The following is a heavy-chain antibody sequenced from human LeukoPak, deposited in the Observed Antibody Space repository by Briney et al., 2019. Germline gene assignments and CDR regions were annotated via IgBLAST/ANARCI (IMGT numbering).Heavy chain of an antibody. CDR2: INHSGST. Sequence: SETLSLTRAVYGVSFSGYYWSWIRQPPGKGLEWIGEINHSGSTNYNPSLKSRVTISVDTSKNQFSLKLSSVTAADTAVYYCARGMDTATNYYYYGMDVWGQGTTVTVSS. CDR1: GVSFSGYY. D-gene: IGHD5-18*01. J-gene: IGHJ6*02. V-gene: IGHV4-34*01. CDR3: ARGMDTATNYYYYGMDV.